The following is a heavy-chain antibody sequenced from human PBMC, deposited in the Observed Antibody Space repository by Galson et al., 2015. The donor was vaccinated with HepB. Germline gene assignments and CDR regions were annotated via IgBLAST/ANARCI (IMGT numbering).Heavy chain of an antibody. Sequence: SVKVSCKASGYTFTDYVIAWVRQAPGQGPEWMGWINTFKGNTKYALKFQGRVTLTTDISTSTGHMELTGLRSDDTAVYYCAKSGSSWGWDSGSAKWLDPWGQGTLVTVSS. CDR3: AKSGSSWGWDSGSAKWLDP. V-gene: IGHV1-18*01. CDR1: GYTFTDYV. CDR2: INTFKGNT. J-gene: IGHJ5*02. D-gene: IGHD1-26*01.